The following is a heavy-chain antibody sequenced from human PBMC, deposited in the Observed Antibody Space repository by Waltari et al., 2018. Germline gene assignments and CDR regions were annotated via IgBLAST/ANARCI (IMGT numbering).Heavy chain of an antibody. Sequence: QVQLVQSGAEVKKPGSSVKVSCKASGGTFSSYAISWVRQAPGQGLAWMGGIIPIFGTANYAQKFQGRVTITTDESTSTAYMELSSLRSEDTAVYYCARGRSLGYYGSGSYYSPPDYWGQGTLVTVSS. CDR1: GGTFSSYA. D-gene: IGHD3-10*01. V-gene: IGHV1-69*05. CDR2: IIPIFGTA. CDR3: ARGRSLGYYGSGSYYSPPDY. J-gene: IGHJ4*02.